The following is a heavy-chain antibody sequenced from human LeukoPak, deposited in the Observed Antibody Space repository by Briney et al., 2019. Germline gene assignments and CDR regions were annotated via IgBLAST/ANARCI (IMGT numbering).Heavy chain of an antibody. D-gene: IGHD3-10*01. Sequence: PSETLSLTCAVYGGSFSGYYWSWIRQPPGKGLEWIGEINHSGSTNYNPSLKSRVTISVDTSKNQFSLKLSSVTAADTAVYYCARESSGSAFDYWGQGTLVTVSS. CDR3: ARESSGSAFDY. CDR2: INHSGST. CDR1: GGSFSGYY. V-gene: IGHV4-34*01. J-gene: IGHJ4*02.